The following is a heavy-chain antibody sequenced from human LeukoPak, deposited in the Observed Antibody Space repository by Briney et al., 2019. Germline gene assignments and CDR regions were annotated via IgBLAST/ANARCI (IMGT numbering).Heavy chain of an antibody. CDR2: IKQDGSEK. Sequence: GGSLRLSCAASGFTFSSYWMSWVRQAPGKGLEWVANIKQDGSEKYYVDSVKGRFTISRDNAKNSLYLQMNGLRAEDTAVYYCARDSPYYYDSSGYYFDYWGQGTLVTVSS. D-gene: IGHD3-22*01. CDR3: ARDSPYYYDSSGYYFDY. J-gene: IGHJ4*02. V-gene: IGHV3-7*01. CDR1: GFTFSSYW.